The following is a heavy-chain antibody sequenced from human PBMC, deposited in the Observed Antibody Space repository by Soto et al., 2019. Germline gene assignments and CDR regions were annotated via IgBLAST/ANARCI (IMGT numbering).Heavy chain of an antibody. CDR1: GFIFSNYG. V-gene: IGHV3-48*01. Sequence: GGSLRLSCAASGFIFSNYGMHWVRQAPGTGLEWISYVGASATSRYYADSVKGRFTISRDNAKNSLYLQMNSLRADDTAVYYCAKGPAGMPSEPTPNWFDPWGQGTLVTVSS. CDR2: VGASATSR. J-gene: IGHJ5*02. D-gene: IGHD2-2*01. CDR3: AKGPAGMPSEPTPNWFDP.